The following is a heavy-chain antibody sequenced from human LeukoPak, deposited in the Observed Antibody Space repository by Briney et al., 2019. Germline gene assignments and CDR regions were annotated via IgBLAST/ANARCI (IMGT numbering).Heavy chain of an antibody. Sequence: SETLSLTCTVSGGSISSYYWSWIRQPPGKGLEWIGNIFYSGSTTYNPSLKSRVTISVGTSKNQFSLKLSSVTAADTAVYYCARGDTTGYSSGWYEGDWFDPWGQGTLVTVSS. CDR1: GGSISSYY. CDR3: ARGDTTGYSSGWYEGDWFDP. V-gene: IGHV4-59*01. J-gene: IGHJ5*02. D-gene: IGHD6-19*01. CDR2: IFYSGST.